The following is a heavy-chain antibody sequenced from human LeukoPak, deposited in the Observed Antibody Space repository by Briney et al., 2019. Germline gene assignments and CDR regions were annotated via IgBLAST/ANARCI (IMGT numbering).Heavy chain of an antibody. D-gene: IGHD3-10*01. Sequence: GGSLRLSCAACGFTFSSYAMSLVRQAPGKGLEWVSAISGSGGSTYYADSVKGRFTISRDNSKNTLYLQMNSLRAEDTAVYYCAKSGSYYLGYFDYWGQGTLVTVSS. CDR3: AKSGSYYLGYFDY. CDR2: ISGSGGST. CDR1: GFTFSSYA. J-gene: IGHJ4*02. V-gene: IGHV3-23*01.